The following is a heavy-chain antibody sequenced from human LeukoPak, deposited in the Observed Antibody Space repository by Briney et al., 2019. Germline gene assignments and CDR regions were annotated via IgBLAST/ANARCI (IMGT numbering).Heavy chain of an antibody. V-gene: IGHV1-2*02. Sequence: ASVKVSCKSSGYSFTAYAMHWVRQAPGQGLEWVGWITPTDGADYAQKFQGRVTMTSDTSMGTVYMDLNRLTSDDTAVYFCARDRYGDGFAHFDYWGQGTLVTVSS. CDR2: ITPTDGA. J-gene: IGHJ4*02. D-gene: IGHD5-24*01. CDR3: ARDRYGDGFAHFDY. CDR1: GYSFTAYA.